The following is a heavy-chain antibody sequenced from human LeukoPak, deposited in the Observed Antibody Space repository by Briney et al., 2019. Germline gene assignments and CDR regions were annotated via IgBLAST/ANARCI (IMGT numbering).Heavy chain of an antibody. CDR2: IYYSGST. CDR3: AKAGVRYFDSSGLYAFDF. CDR1: GGSISSTSYY. V-gene: IGHV4-39*01. D-gene: IGHD3-22*01. J-gene: IGHJ3*01. Sequence: SEPLSLTCAVSGGSISSTSYYWAWIRQPPGKGLEWIGTIYYSGSTYHNPSLKSRVTMSVDTSRNQFSLKLSSVDAADTAVYYCAKAGVRYFDSSGLYAFDFWGQGTTVTVSS.